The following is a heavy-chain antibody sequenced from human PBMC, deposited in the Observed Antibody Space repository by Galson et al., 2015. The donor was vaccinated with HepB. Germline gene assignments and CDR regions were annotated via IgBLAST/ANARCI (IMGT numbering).Heavy chain of an antibody. D-gene: IGHD5-18*01. J-gene: IGHJ4*02. Sequence: SVKVSCKASGGTFSSYTISWVRQAPGQGLEWMGRIIPILGIANYAQKFQGRVTITADKSTSTAYMELSSLRSEDTAVYYCAREADTAMGGFDYWGQGTLVTVSS. V-gene: IGHV1-69*04. CDR3: AREADTAMGGFDY. CDR2: IIPILGIA. CDR1: GGTFSSYT.